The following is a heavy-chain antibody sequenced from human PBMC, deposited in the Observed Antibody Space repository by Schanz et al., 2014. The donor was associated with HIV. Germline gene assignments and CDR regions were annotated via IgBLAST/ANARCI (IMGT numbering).Heavy chain of an antibody. V-gene: IGHV3-23*04. J-gene: IGHJ3*02. CDR2: ISAGVGTA. CDR3: AIRTPMISFGAFDI. CDR1: GFNFNNYA. Sequence: EVQLVESGGGLVQPGGSLRLSCAASGFNFNNYAMTWVRQAPGKGLEWVSTISAGVGTASYADSVKGRFTISRDNSKKMLFLQMNRLRAEDTAVYYCAIRTPMISFGAFDIWGRGTMVTVSS. D-gene: IGHD3-16*01.